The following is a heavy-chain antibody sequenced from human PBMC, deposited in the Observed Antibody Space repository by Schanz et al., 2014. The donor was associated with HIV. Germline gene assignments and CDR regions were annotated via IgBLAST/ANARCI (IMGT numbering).Heavy chain of an antibody. CDR2: TSGSGGRT. CDR3: ARETGGSGWYTLDY. D-gene: IGHD6-19*01. Sequence: VQLVESGGGVVQPGRSQRLSCAASGFTFRSYGMHWVRQAPGKGLEWVSTTSGSGGRTYYADSVKGRFTISRDDSENTLYLQMNSLRAEDTAMYFCARETGGSGWYTLDYWGQGTLIAVSS. CDR1: GFTFRSYG. V-gene: IGHV3-23*04. J-gene: IGHJ4*02.